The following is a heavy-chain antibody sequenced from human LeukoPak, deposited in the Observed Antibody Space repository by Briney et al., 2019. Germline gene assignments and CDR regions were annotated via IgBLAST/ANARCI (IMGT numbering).Heavy chain of an antibody. Sequence: SETLSLTCAVNGGSFSGYYWSWIRQPPGKGLEWIGEINHGGSTNYNPSLKSRVTISVDTSKNQFSLKLSSVTAADTAVYYCARGSGSYRHFDSWGQGTLVTVSS. D-gene: IGHD1-26*01. CDR3: ARGSGSYRHFDS. J-gene: IGHJ4*02. CDR1: GGSFSGYY. CDR2: INHGGST. V-gene: IGHV4-34*01.